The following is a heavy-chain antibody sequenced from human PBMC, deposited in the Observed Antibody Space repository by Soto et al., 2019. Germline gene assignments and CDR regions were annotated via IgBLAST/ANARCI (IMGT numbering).Heavy chain of an antibody. J-gene: IGHJ5*02. V-gene: IGHV1-69*01. D-gene: IGHD6-19*01. Sequence: QVQLVQSGAEVKKPGSSLKVSCKSSGGTFSSYAISWVRQAPGQGLEWMVGIIPIFGTANYAQKFQGRVTITADEYTSTAYMELSSLRSEDTAVYYCARDKGRCSGCQGTYNWFDPWGQGTLVTVSS. CDR2: IIPIFGTA. CDR3: ARDKGRCSGCQGTYNWFDP. CDR1: GGTFSSYA.